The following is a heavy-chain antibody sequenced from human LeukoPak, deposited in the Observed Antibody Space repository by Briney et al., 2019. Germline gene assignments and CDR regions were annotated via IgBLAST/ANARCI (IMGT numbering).Heavy chain of an antibody. Sequence: GGSLRLSCAASGFTFSSYGMSRVRQAPGKGLEWVSGISGGGGSTYYADSVKGRFTISRDNSKNTLYLQMNSLRAEDTAVYYCAKDPSYSSSSDYFDYWGQGTLVTVSS. D-gene: IGHD6-6*01. V-gene: IGHV3-23*01. CDR2: ISGGGGST. J-gene: IGHJ4*02. CDR1: GFTFSSYG. CDR3: AKDPSYSSSSDYFDY.